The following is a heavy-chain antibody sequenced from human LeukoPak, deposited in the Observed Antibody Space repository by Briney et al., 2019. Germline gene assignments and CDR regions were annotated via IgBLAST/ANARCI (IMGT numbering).Heavy chain of an antibody. V-gene: IGHV4-59*01. Sequence: SETLSLTYTVSGGSISRDYWSWIRQPPGKGLEWIGYIYYTGSTNYNPSLKSRVTISVDTSKNQFSLKLSSVTAADTAVYYCARGSGWTEFNDWGQGTLVTVSS. CDR2: IYYTGST. J-gene: IGHJ4*02. D-gene: IGHD6-19*01. CDR1: GGSISRDY. CDR3: ARGSGWTEFND.